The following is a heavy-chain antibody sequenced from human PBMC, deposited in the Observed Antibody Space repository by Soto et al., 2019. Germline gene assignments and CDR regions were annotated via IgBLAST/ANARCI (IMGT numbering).Heavy chain of an antibody. V-gene: IGHV4-59*01. Sequence: SETLSLTCTVSGGSISSYYWSWIRRPPGKGLEWIGYIYYSGSTNYNPSLKSRVTISVDTSKNQFSLKLSSVTAADTAVYYCARDTSVRWFDPWGQGTLVTVSS. CDR3: ARDTSVRWFDP. CDR2: IYYSGST. D-gene: IGHD3-10*01. J-gene: IGHJ5*02. CDR1: GGSISSYY.